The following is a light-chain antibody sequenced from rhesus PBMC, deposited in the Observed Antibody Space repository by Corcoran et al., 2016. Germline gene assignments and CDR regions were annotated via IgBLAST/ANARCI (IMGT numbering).Light chain of an antibody. CDR2: SAY. CDR1: ESVGSY. CDR3: QQYNDLLRT. J-gene: IGKJ1*01. Sequence: EIVMTQSPAPLSLSPGETATLSCRASESVGSYLAWYKQKPGQAPKLLVHSAYFRATGNPDRFSGSGSRTEFTLNISSLEPEDVGVYHCQQYNDLLRTFGQGTKVEIK. V-gene: IGKV3-40*03.